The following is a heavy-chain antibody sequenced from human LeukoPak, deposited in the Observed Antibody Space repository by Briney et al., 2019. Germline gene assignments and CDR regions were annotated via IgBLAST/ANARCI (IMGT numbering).Heavy chain of an antibody. CDR3: ARDKAQTYYYDSSGYYPTAGFSYYFDY. Sequence: ASVKVSCKASGYTFTSYGISWVRQAPGQGLEWMGWISAYNGNTNYAQKLQGRVTMTTDTSRSTAYMELRSLRSDDTAVYYCARDKAQTYYYDSSGYYPTAGFSYYFDYWGQGTLVTVSS. V-gene: IGHV1-18*01. CDR1: GYTFTSYG. J-gene: IGHJ4*02. CDR2: ISAYNGNT. D-gene: IGHD3-22*01.